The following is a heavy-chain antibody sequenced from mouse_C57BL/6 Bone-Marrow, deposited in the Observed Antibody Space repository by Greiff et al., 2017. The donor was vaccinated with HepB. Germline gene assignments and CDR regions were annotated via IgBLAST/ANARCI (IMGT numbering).Heavy chain of an antibody. J-gene: IGHJ3*01. Sequence: EVKLMESGEGLVKPGGSLKLSCAASGFTFSSYAMSWVRQTPEKRLEWVAYISSGGDYIYYADTVKGRFTISRDNARNTLYLQMRSLKSEDTAMYYCTRGGLWFAYWGQGTLVTVSA. CDR2: ISSGGDYI. CDR1: GFTFSSYA. CDR3: TRGGLWFAY. V-gene: IGHV5-9-1*02.